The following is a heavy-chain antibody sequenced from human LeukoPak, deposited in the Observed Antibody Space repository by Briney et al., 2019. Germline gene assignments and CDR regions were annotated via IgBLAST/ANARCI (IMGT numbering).Heavy chain of an antibody. CDR1: GVSISSITDY. Sequence: SETLSLTCTVSGVSISSITDYWGWIRQPPGKGLEWIGGMTSSGSAYYNPSLKSRVTISVDTSKNQFSLKLSSVTAADTAVYYCARGGVLRYFDWTPPAVWFGYWGQGTLVTVSA. CDR3: ARGGVLRYFDWTPPAVWFGY. CDR2: MTSSGSA. V-gene: IGHV4-39*07. J-gene: IGHJ4*02. D-gene: IGHD3-9*01.